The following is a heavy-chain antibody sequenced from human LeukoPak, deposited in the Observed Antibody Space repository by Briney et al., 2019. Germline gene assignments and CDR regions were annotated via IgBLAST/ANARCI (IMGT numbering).Heavy chain of an antibody. V-gene: IGHV4-39*02. CDR2: IYYSGRT. D-gene: IGHD3-22*01. J-gene: IGHJ4*02. CDR1: GGSISSSSYY. Sequence: SETLSLTCTVSGGSISSSSYYWGWIRQPPGKGLEWIGSIYYSGRTYYNASLKSRVTISVDTSKNQFSLKLSSVTAADTAVYYCAREYYYDSSGYRYWGQGTLVTVSS. CDR3: AREYYYDSSGYRY.